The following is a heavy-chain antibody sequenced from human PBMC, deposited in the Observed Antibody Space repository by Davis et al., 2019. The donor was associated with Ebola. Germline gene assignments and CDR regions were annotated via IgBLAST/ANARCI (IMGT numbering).Heavy chain of an antibody. J-gene: IGHJ4*02. V-gene: IGHV3-33*06. Sequence: PGGSLRPSCAASASTFSSYGMHWARQAPGKGLEWVAAIWYDGSNKYYADSVKGRFTISRDNSKNTLYLQMNSLRAEDTAVYYCAKMEAWELRLGYWGQGTLVTVSS. D-gene: IGHD1-26*01. CDR2: IWYDGSNK. CDR1: ASTFSSYG. CDR3: AKMEAWELRLGY.